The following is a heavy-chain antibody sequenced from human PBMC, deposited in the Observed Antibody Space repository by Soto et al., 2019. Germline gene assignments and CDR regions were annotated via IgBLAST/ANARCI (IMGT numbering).Heavy chain of an antibody. J-gene: IGHJ4*02. Sequence: QVQLVQSGAEVKKPGSSVKVSCKASGGTFSSYAISWVRQAPGQGLEWMGGIIPIFGTANYAQKFQGRVTITADESTSTAYMELSSLRSEDTAVYYCARDKGYCSSTSCYQGDYWAQGTLVTVSS. V-gene: IGHV1-69*01. CDR2: IIPIFGTA. CDR3: ARDKGYCSSTSCYQGDY. D-gene: IGHD2-2*01. CDR1: GGTFSSYA.